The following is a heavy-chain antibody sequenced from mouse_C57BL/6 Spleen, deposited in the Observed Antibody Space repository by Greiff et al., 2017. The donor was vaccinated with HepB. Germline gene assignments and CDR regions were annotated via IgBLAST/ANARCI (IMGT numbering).Heavy chain of an antibody. Sequence: EVKLMESGGGLVKPGGSLKLSCAASGFTFSDYGMHWVRQAPEKGLEWVAYISSGSSTIYYADTVKGRFTISRDNAKNTLFLQMTSLRSEDTAMYYCARESWDGDFDYWGQGTTLTVSS. CDR2: ISSGSSTI. J-gene: IGHJ2*01. CDR1: GFTFSDYG. CDR3: ARESWDGDFDY. D-gene: IGHD4-1*01. V-gene: IGHV5-17*01.